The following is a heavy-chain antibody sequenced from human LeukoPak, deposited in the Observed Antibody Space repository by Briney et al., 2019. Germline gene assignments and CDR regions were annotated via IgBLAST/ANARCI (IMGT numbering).Heavy chain of an antibody. CDR3: ATVGVEGRYFDWLLSG. CDR1: GYTLTELS. J-gene: IGHJ3*01. Sequence: ASVKVSCKVSGYTLTELSMHWVRQAPGKGLEWMGGFDPEDGETIYAQKFQGRVTMTEDTSTDTAYMELSSLRSEDTAVYYCATVGVEGRYFDWLLSGWGQGTMVTVSP. CDR2: FDPEDGET. V-gene: IGHV1-24*01. D-gene: IGHD3-9*01.